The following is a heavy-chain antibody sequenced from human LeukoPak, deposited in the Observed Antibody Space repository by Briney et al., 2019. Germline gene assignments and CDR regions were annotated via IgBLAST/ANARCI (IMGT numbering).Heavy chain of an antibody. CDR3: ARSMFLLTPFDY. CDR1: GGSISSGGYY. D-gene: IGHD3-10*02. Sequence: SQTLSLTCTVSGGSISSGGYYWSWIRQHPGKGLEWIGYIYYSGSTYYNPSLKSRVTISVDTSKNQFPLKLSSVTAADTAVYYCARSMFLLTPFDYWGQGTLVTVSS. J-gene: IGHJ4*02. CDR2: IYYSGST. V-gene: IGHV4-31*03.